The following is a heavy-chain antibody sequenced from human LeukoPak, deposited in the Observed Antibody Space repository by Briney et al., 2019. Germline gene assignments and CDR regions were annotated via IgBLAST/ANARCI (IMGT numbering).Heavy chain of an antibody. CDR3: AKDDSSGYYYAPGGIDY. J-gene: IGHJ4*02. Sequence: GGSLRLSCAASGFSVSTNYMNWVRQAPGKGLEWISVIYSGGATYYADSVKGRFTISRDNSKNTLYLQMNSLRAEDTAVYYCAKDDSSGYYYAPGGIDYWGQGTLVTVSS. D-gene: IGHD3-22*01. CDR2: IYSGGAT. CDR1: GFSVSTNY. V-gene: IGHV3-53*01.